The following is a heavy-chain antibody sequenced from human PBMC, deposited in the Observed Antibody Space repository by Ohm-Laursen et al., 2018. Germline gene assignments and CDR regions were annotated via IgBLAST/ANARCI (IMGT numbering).Heavy chain of an antibody. CDR1: GVTFNSYA. V-gene: IGHV1-69*06. D-gene: IGHD4-17*01. CDR3: ATRVTPVTTLYYYAMDV. CDR2: VMPIFGTA. J-gene: IGHJ6*02. Sequence: SSVKVSCKTSGVTFNSYAISWVRQAPGQGLEWMGGVMPIFGTANYAQKFQGRVTITADKSTSTAHLELSSLRSEDTAVYYCATRVTPVTTLYYYAMDVWGQGTTVIVSS.